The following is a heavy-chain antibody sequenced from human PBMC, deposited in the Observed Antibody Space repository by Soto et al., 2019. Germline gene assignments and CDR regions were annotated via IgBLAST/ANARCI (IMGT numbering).Heavy chain of an antibody. D-gene: IGHD5-12*01. CDR2: IYYLGNT. CDR1: GGSISSGPSY. Sequence: PSETLSLTCTVSGGSISSGPSYWGWIRQPPGQGLEWVGSIYYLGNTYYNSSLGSRVVISVDKSKNQFSLKLSSVTAADTAVYYXAGXXPYESXGXXLNYXGQGTQVTVSS. V-gene: IGHV4-39*01. J-gene: IGHJ4*02. CDR3: AGXXPYESXGXXLNY.